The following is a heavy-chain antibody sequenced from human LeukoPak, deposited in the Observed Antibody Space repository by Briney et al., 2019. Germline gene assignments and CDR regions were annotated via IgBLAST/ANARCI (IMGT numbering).Heavy chain of an antibody. V-gene: IGHV1-2*06. Sequence: ASVKVSCKASGYTFTGYYMHWVRQAPGQGLEWMGRINPNSGGTNYAQKFQGRVTMTRDTSISTAYMELSRLRSDDTAVYYCARVTTMIVVDDAFDIWGQRTMVTVSS. CDR3: ARVTTMIVVDDAFDI. J-gene: IGHJ3*02. CDR2: INPNSGGT. CDR1: GYTFTGYY. D-gene: IGHD3-22*01.